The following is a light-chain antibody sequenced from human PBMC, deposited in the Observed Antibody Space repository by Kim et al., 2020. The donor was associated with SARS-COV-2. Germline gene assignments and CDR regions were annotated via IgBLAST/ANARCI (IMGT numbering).Light chain of an antibody. CDR1: SSDGGSYDL. Sequence: QSITISCTGTSSDGGSYDLVSWYQQHPGKAPKLMIYEGSKRPSGVSNRFSGSKSGNTASLTISGLQAEDEADYYCCSYAGSSTYVFGTGTKVTVL. V-gene: IGLV2-23*01. J-gene: IGLJ1*01. CDR3: CSYAGSSTYV. CDR2: EGS.